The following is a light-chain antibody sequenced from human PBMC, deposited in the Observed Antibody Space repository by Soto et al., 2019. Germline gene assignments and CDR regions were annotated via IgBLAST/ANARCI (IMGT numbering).Light chain of an antibody. V-gene: IGKV3-20*01. Sequence: ETVMTQSPVTLSVSPGDTATLSCRAGQSFRSSYLAWYQQRPGQAHRLLIHGASTRATGIPDRFSGGGSGTDFTLTISRLEPEDFAVYYCQQFGTSSLVTFGPGTKVDIK. CDR1: QSFRSSY. CDR2: GAS. CDR3: QQFGTSSLVT. J-gene: IGKJ3*01.